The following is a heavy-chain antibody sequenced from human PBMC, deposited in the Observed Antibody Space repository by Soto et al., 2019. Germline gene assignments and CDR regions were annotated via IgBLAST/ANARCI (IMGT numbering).Heavy chain of an antibody. J-gene: IGHJ4*02. Sequence: QVQLVESGGGVVQPGRSLRLSCAASGFTFSSYGMHWVRQAPGKGLEWVAVISYDGSNKYYADSVKGRFTISRDNSKNTLYLQMNSLRAEDTAVYYCAKARRVWDSSGYYDYWGQGTLVTVSS. CDR3: AKARRVWDSSGYYDY. CDR2: ISYDGSNK. D-gene: IGHD3-22*01. V-gene: IGHV3-30*18. CDR1: GFTFSSYG.